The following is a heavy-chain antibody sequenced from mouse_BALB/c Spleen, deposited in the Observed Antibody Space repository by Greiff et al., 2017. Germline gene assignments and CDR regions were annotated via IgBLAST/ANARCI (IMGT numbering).Heavy chain of an antibody. Sequence: EVQGVESGGGLVKPGGSLKLSCAASGFTFSSYAMSWVRQTPEKRLEWVASISSGGSTYYPDSVKGRFTISRDNARNILYLQMSSLRSEDTAMYYCARDWDAWFAYWGQGTLVTVSA. J-gene: IGHJ3*01. CDR2: ISSGGST. D-gene: IGHD4-1*01. V-gene: IGHV5-6-5*01. CDR3: ARDWDAWFAY. CDR1: GFTFSSYA.